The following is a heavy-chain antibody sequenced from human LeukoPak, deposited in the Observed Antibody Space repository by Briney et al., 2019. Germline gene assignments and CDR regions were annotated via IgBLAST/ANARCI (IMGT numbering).Heavy chain of an antibody. Sequence: SETLSLTCTVFGSMSNHFWGWIRQPPGKGLEWIGYIYYSGSTNYNPSLKSRVTISVDTSKNQFSLKLSSVTAADTAVYYCARLPSADYFDYWGQGTLVTVSS. CDR1: GSMSNHF. J-gene: IGHJ4*02. V-gene: IGHV4-59*08. CDR3: ARLPSADYFDY. CDR2: IYYSGST.